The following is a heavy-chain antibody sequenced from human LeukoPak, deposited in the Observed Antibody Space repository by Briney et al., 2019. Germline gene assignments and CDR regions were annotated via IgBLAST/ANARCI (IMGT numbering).Heavy chain of an antibody. CDR1: GYSFSSYW. J-gene: IGHJ4*02. Sequence: GESLKISCKGSGYSFSSYWIGWVRQMPGRGLEWRGRIDPSDSYTNYSPSCQGHVTISADKSISTAYLQWSSLKASDTAMYYCARDSYGSGRYLDYFDYWGQGTLVTVSS. CDR2: IDPSDSYT. D-gene: IGHD3-10*01. CDR3: ARDSYGSGRYLDYFDY. V-gene: IGHV5-10-1*01.